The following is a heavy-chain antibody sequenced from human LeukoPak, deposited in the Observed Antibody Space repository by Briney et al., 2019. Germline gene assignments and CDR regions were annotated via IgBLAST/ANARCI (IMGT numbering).Heavy chain of an antibody. CDR3: VKETASFTSGSSDFQH. Sequence: TGGSLRLSCAASGFTFDDYAMHWVRQAPGKGLEWVSGISWNSGNIGYADSVKGRFTISRDNAKNSLYLQMNSLRAEDTALYYCVKETASFTSGSSDFQHCGQGTLVTVSS. CDR2: ISWNSGNI. V-gene: IGHV3-9*01. D-gene: IGHD1-26*01. J-gene: IGHJ1*01. CDR1: GFTFDDYA.